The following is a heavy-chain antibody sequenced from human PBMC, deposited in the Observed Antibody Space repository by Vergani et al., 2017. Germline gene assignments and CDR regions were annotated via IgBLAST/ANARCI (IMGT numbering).Heavy chain of an antibody. Sequence: QVQVVQSGAEVKKSGASVKVSCKTSGYTFSNYYMHWVRQATGQGLEWMGIINPSGGHTNYAQKFQGRVTMTRDTSTSTVYIELSSLRSEDTAIYYCAREDYCIFTGYRYWGQGTLVTVSA. V-gene: IGHV1-46*03. D-gene: IGHD3-9*01. CDR1: GYTFSNYY. CDR3: AREDYCIFTGYRY. J-gene: IGHJ4*02. CDR2: INPSGGHT.